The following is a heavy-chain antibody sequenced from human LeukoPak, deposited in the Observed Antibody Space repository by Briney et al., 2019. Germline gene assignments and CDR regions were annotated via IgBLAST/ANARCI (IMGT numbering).Heavy chain of an antibody. CDR3: ARNRYSSSCSDY. V-gene: IGHV3-48*03. CDR2: ISSSGSTI. J-gene: IGHJ4*02. CDR1: GFTLSSYE. D-gene: IGHD6-13*01. Sequence: GGSLRLSCAASGFTLSSYEMNWVRQAPGKGLEWVSYISSSGSTIYYADSVKGRFTISRDNSKNTLYLQMNTLRAEDTAVYYCARNRYSSSCSDYWGQGTLVTVSS.